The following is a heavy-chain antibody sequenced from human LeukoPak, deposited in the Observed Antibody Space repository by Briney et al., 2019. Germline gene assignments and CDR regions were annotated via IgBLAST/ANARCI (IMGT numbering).Heavy chain of an antibody. CDR2: IYYSGST. V-gene: IGHV4-39*07. CDR3: ARDYWDYYDSSGYYYGGPFDY. CDR1: GGSISSSSYY. D-gene: IGHD3-22*01. Sequence: PSETLSLTCTVSGGSISSSSYYWGWIRQPPGKGLEWIGSIYYSGSTYYNPSLKSRVTISVDTSKNQFSLKLSSVTAADTAVYYCARDYWDYYDSSGYYYGGPFDYWGQGTLVTVSS. J-gene: IGHJ4*02.